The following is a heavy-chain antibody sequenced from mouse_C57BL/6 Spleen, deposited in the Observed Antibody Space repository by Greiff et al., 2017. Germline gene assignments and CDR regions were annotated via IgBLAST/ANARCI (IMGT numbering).Heavy chain of an antibody. CDR1: GYTFTDYE. CDR3: TRGQLRLHDVDY. D-gene: IGHD3-2*02. CDR2: IDPETGGT. J-gene: IGHJ2*01. Sequence: QVQLQQSGAELVRPGASVTLSCKASGYTFTDYEMHWVKQTPVHGLEWIGAIDPETGGTAYNQKFKGKAILTADKSSSTAYMELRSLTSEDSAVYYCTRGQLRLHDVDYWGQGTTLTVSS. V-gene: IGHV1-15*01.